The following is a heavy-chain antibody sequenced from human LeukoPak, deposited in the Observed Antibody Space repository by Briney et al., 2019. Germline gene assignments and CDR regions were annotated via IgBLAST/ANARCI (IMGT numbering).Heavy chain of an antibody. D-gene: IGHD3-16*02. Sequence: PGGSLRLSCAASGFTFSDHAMSWVRQAPRQGLEWVSSVSYLGDNSFYADSVKGRFTISRDNSKNTLYLQMNSLRAEDTAVYYCATVRQGGVIDSNDYWGQGTLVTVSS. CDR2: VSYLGDNS. CDR1: GFTFSDHA. CDR3: ATVRQGGVIDSNDY. V-gene: IGHV3-23*01. J-gene: IGHJ4*02.